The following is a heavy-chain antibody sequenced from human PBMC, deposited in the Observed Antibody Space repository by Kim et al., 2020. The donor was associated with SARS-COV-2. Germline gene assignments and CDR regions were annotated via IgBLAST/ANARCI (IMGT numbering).Heavy chain of an antibody. CDR1: GFTFDDYA. D-gene: IGHD3-3*01. V-gene: IGHV3-43*02. CDR3: AKVGDDFWSGYRAPYYYGMDV. CDR2: ISGDGGST. Sequence: GGSLRLSCAASGFTFDDYAMHWVRQAPGKGLEWVSLISGDGGSTYYADSVKGRFTISRDNSKNSLYLQMNSLRTEDTALYYCAKVGDDFWSGYRAPYYYGMDVWGQGTTVTVSS. J-gene: IGHJ6*02.